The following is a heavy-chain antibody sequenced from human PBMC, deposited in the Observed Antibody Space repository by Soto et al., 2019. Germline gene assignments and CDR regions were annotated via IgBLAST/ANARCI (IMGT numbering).Heavy chain of an antibody. J-gene: IGHJ4*02. D-gene: IGHD3-3*01. V-gene: IGHV1-46*01. CDR2: INPSGGST. CDR1: GYTFTSYY. CDR3: ARDPDYDFWSGSSSGIDY. Sequence: ASVKVSCKASGYTFTSYYMHWVRQAPGQGLEWMGIINPSGGSTSYAQKFQGRVTMTRDTSTSIVYMELSSLRSEDTAVYYCARDPDYDFWSGSSSGIDYWGQGTLVTVSS.